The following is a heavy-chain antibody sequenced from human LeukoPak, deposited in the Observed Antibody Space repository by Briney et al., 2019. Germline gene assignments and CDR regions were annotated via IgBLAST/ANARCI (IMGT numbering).Heavy chain of an antibody. CDR1: GFTFSSYW. D-gene: IGHD2-2*01. CDR2: INGDGSST. J-gene: IGHJ4*02. V-gene: IGHV3-74*01. CDR3: ARGRYCSSTSCYWIDY. Sequence: GGSLRLSCAASGFTFSSYWMHWVRQAPGKGLVWVARINGDGSSTSYADSVKGRFTIPRDNAKNTLYLQTNSLRAEDTAVYYCARGRYCSSTSCYWIDYWGQGTLVTVSS.